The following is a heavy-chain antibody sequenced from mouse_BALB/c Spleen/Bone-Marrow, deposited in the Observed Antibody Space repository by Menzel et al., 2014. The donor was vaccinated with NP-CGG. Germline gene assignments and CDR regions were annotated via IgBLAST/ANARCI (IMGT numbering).Heavy chain of an antibody. CDR3: ARDIGNYVRFAY. D-gene: IGHD2-1*01. Sequence: EVQGVESGGGLVQPGGSLRLSCATSGFTFTDYYMSWVRQPPGKALEWLGFIRNKANGYTTECSASVKGRFTISRDNSQSILYLQMNTLRAEDSATYYCARDIGNYVRFAYWGQGTLVTVSA. J-gene: IGHJ3*01. CDR1: GFTFTDYY. V-gene: IGHV7-3*02. CDR2: IRNKANGYTT.